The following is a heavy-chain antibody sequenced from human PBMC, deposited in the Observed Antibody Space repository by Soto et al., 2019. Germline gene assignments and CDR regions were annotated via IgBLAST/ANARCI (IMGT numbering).Heavy chain of an antibody. CDR3: ARDENWNYAPPVNFDY. D-gene: IGHD1-7*01. CDR2: INPNSGGT. J-gene: IGHJ4*02. Sequence: ASVKVSCKASGYTFTGYYMHWVRRAPGQGLEWMGWINPNSGGTNYAQKFQGRVTMTRDTSISTAYMELSRLRSDDTAVYYCARDENWNYAPPVNFDYWGQGTLVTVSS. V-gene: IGHV1-2*02. CDR1: GYTFTGYY.